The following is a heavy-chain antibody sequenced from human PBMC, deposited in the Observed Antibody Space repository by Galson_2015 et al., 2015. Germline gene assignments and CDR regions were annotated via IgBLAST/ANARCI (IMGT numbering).Heavy chain of an antibody. D-gene: IGHD3-10*01. J-gene: IGHJ4*02. CDR3: ARGYSGSGSYSKYFDY. V-gene: IGHV3-48*02. Sequence: SLRLSCAASGFTFSSYNMNWVRQAPGKGLEWVSYISSSSSTIFCADSVKGRFTISRDNAKNSLCLQMNSLRDEDTAVYYCARGYSGSGSYSKYFDYWGQGTLVTVSS. CDR1: GFTFSSYN. CDR2: ISSSSSTI.